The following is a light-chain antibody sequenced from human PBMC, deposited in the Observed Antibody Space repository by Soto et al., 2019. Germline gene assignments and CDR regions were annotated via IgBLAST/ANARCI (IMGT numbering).Light chain of an antibody. CDR3: QQYGSSPWT. CDR1: QSVSSSY. CDR2: GAS. J-gene: IGKJ1*01. V-gene: IGKV3-20*01. Sequence: EIVLTQSPGTLSLSPGERATLSCRASQSVSSSYLAWYQQKPGQAPRLLIYGASSRATGIPDRFSGSGYGTYFTLTISRLDPDDFAVYYFQQYGSSPWTFGQGTKVEIK.